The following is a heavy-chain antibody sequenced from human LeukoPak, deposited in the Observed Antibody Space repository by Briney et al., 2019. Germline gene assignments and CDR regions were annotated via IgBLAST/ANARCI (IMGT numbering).Heavy chain of an antibody. CDR3: ASQRPPHYTAMGD. J-gene: IGHJ4*02. D-gene: IGHD5-18*01. CDR2: IYYRGTT. CDR1: GGSNY. V-gene: IGHV4-39*01. Sequence: SETLSLTCTVSGGSNYWGWIRQPPGKGLEWIGSIYYRGTTYYNPSLKSRVTISVDTSKNQFSLQLNSVTPGDTAVYYCASQRPPHYTAMGDWGQGILVTVSS.